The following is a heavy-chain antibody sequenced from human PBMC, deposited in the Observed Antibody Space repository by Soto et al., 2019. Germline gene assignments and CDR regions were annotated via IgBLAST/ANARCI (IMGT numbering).Heavy chain of an antibody. V-gene: IGHV3-53*01. D-gene: IGHD2-21*02. Sequence: GGSLRLSCAASGFTVSSNYMSWVRQAPGKGLEWVSVIYSGGSTYYADSVKGRFTISRDNSKNTLYLQMNSLRAEDTAVYYCAIKLAYCGGDCYSVWGQGTLVTVSS. CDR3: AIKLAYCGGDCYSV. J-gene: IGHJ4*02. CDR2: IYSGGST. CDR1: GFTVSSNY.